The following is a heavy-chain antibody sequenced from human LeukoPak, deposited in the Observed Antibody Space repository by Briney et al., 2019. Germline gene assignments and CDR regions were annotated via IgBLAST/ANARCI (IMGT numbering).Heavy chain of an antibody. V-gene: IGHV3-48*04. CDR1: GFTFTTFW. D-gene: IGHD6-6*01. Sequence: GGSLRLSCAASGFTFTTFWMNWVRQAPGKGLEWVSYISSSGNTISYADSVKGRFTISRDNAKNSLYLQVISLRAEDTAVYYCARGPGIAARYDAFDIGGQGTMVTVSS. CDR3: ARGPGIAARYDAFDI. J-gene: IGHJ3*02. CDR2: ISSSGNTI.